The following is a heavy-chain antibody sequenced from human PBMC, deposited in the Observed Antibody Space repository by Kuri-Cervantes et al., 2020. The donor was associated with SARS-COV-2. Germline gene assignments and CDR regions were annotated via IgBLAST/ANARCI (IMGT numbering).Heavy chain of an antibody. J-gene: IGHJ3*02. CDR1: GFTFYNFG. CDR3: AKGTFDI. CDR2: INGGGDPT. V-gene: IGHV3-23*01. Sequence: CAASGFTFYNFGMTWVRQAPGKGLEWVSTINGGGDPTFYADSVKGRFTISRDNSKNMLYLQMSSLRAEDTAIYYCAKGTFDIWGQGTMVTVSS.